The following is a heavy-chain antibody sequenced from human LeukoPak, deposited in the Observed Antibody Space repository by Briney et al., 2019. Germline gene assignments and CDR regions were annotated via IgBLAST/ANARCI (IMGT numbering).Heavy chain of an antibody. D-gene: IGHD5-18*01. J-gene: IGHJ4*02. V-gene: IGHV3-30*02. Sequence: PGRSLRLSCAASGFAFSSYGMHWVRQAPGKGLEWVAFIRYDGSNKYYADSVKGRFTISRDNSKNTLYLQMNSLRAEDTAVYYCAKDKRAAAMDYFDYWGQGTLVTVSS. CDR3: AKDKRAAAMDYFDY. CDR1: GFAFSSYG. CDR2: IRYDGSNK.